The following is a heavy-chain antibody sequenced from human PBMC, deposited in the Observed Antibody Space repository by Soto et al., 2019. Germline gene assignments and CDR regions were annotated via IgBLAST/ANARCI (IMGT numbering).Heavy chain of an antibody. D-gene: IGHD4-17*01. CDR3: ASDGPTAAAYYYYGMDV. Sequence: QVQLVESGGGVVQPGRSLRLSCAASGFTFSSYAMHWVRQAPGKGLEWVSVISYDGSNKYYADSVKGRFTISRDNSKNTLDLQMISLRAEDTAVYYCASDGPTAAAYYYYGMDVWGQGTTVTVSS. CDR1: GFTFSSYA. J-gene: IGHJ6*02. V-gene: IGHV3-30-3*01. CDR2: ISYDGSNK.